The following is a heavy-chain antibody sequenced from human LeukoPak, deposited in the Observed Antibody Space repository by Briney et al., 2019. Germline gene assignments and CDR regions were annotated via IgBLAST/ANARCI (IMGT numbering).Heavy chain of an antibody. CDR3: ARASGSYWWFDS. CDR1: GYTFTGYY. D-gene: IGHD1-26*01. Sequence: ASVKVSCKASGYTFTGYYMHWVRQAPGQGLEWMGCVNPNSGDTNYAQKFQGSVTMARDTSISTVYMELSRLRSDDTAVYYCARASGSYWWFDSWGQGTLVTVSS. CDR2: VNPNSGDT. J-gene: IGHJ5*01. V-gene: IGHV1-2*02.